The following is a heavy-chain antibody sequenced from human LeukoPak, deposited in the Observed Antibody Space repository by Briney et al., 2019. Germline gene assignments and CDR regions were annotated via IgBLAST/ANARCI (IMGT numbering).Heavy chain of an antibody. V-gene: IGHV3-11*04. CDR3: ARDFDGSGWNWYY. Sequence: GGSLRLSCAASGFTFSDYYMTWIRQAPGKGLEWISYISTTGSTTSYAASVKGRFTISRDNAKNSLYLQMNSLRAEDSAIYYHARDFDGSGWNWYYWGQGTLVTVSS. CDR2: ISTTGSTT. D-gene: IGHD6-19*01. CDR1: GFTFSDYY. J-gene: IGHJ4*02.